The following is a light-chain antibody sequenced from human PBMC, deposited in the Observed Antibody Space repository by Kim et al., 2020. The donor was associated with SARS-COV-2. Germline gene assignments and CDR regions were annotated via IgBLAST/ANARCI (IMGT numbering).Light chain of an antibody. Sequence: SSELTQDPAVSVALGQTVRITCQGDSLRSYYASWYQQKPGKAPVLVIYGKNNRPSGIPDRFSGSSSGNTASLTITGAQAEDAAAYYCNSRDSSGNHWVFG. CDR2: GKN. CDR1: SLRSYY. J-gene: IGLJ3*02. V-gene: IGLV3-19*01. CDR3: NSRDSSGNHWV.